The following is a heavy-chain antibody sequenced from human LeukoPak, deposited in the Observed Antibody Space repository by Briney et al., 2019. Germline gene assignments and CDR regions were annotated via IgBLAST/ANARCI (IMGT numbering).Heavy chain of an antibody. V-gene: IGHV3-30-3*01. D-gene: IGHD6-19*01. CDR3: ARALSSGNPRHPKYYFDY. CDR2: ISYDGSNK. J-gene: IGHJ4*02. Sequence: GGSLRLSCAASGFTFSSYAMHWVRQAPGKGLEWVAVISYDGSNKYYADSVKGRFTISRDNSKNTLYPQMNSLRAEDTAVYYCARALSSGNPRHPKYYFDYWGQGTLVTVSS. CDR1: GFTFSSYA.